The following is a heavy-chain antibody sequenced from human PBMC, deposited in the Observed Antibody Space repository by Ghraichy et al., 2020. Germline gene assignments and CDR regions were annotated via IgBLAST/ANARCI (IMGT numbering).Heavy chain of an antibody. Sequence: GGSLRLSCAASGFIFSSYAMHWVRQAPGKGLEYFSAISSNGGSTYYGNSVKDRFIISRDNSKNTLYLQMGSLRAEDMALYYCARSESSGYYFADAFDIWGQGTMVTVSS. CDR3: ARSESSGYYFADAFDI. V-gene: IGHV3-64*01. CDR1: GFIFSSYA. J-gene: IGHJ3*02. CDR2: ISSNGGST. D-gene: IGHD3-22*01.